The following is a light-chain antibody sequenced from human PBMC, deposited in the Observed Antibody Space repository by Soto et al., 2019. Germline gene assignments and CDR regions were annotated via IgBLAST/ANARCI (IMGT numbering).Light chain of an antibody. Sequence: DIQMTQSPSSLSASVGDRVTVTCRASHDIYSFLAWYQQKPGKVPKLLIYGASTLQSGVPSRFSGSGSGTDFTLTISSLQPEDVATYYCQKYKSAPFTFGPGTKVDIK. J-gene: IGKJ3*01. CDR2: GAS. CDR1: HDIYSF. CDR3: QKYKSAPFT. V-gene: IGKV1-27*01.